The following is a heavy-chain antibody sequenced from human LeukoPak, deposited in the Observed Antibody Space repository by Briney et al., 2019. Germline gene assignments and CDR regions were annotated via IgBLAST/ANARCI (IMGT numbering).Heavy chain of an antibody. D-gene: IGHD2-15*01. CDR3: ARDGRPCSGGSCYWGGRNYFDY. V-gene: IGHV3-21*01. J-gene: IGHJ4*02. CDR2: ISSSSSYI. Sequence: GGTLRLFCAASGFTFSSYSMNWVRQAPGKGLEGVLSISSSSSYIYYADSVKGRFTISRDNAKNSLYLQMNSLRAEDTAVYYCARDGRPCSGGSCYWGGRNYFDYWGQGTLVTVSS. CDR1: GFTFSSYS.